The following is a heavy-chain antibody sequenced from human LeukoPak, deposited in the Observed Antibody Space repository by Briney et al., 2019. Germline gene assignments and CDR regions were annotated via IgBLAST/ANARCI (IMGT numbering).Heavy chain of an antibody. J-gene: IGHJ5*02. V-gene: IGHV4-61*02. D-gene: IGHD3-22*01. CDR2: IYTSGST. CDR3: ARGYDSSGYYYDNWFDP. Sequence: SQTLSLTCTVSGGSLSSGSYYWSWIRQPAGTGLEWIGRIYTSGSTNYNPSLKSRVTISVDTSKNQFSLKLSSVTAADTAVYYCARGYDSSGYYYDNWFDPWGQGTLVTVSS. CDR1: GGSLSSGSYY.